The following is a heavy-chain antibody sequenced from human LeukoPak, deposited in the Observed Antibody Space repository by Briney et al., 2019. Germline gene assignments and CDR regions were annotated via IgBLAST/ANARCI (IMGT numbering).Heavy chain of an antibody. Sequence: SETLSLTCAVYGGSFSGYYWSWIRHPPGKGLEWIGEINHSGSTNYNPSLKSRVTISVDTSKNQFSLKLSSVTAADTAVYYCARGFGTTSISYYMDVWGKGTTVTVSS. V-gene: IGHV4-34*01. CDR3: ARGFGTTSISYYMDV. J-gene: IGHJ6*03. CDR1: GGSFSGYY. D-gene: IGHD1-7*01. CDR2: INHSGST.